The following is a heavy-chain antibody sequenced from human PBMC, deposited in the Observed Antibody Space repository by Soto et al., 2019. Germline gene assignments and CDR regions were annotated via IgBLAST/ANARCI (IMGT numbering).Heavy chain of an antibody. J-gene: IGHJ4*02. V-gene: IGHV1-69*02. Sequence: QVQLVQSGAEVKKPGSSVKVSCKASGGTFSSYTISWVRQAPGQGLEWMGRIIPILGIANYAQKFQGRVTSTAENSASPADMELSSLRAENKAVYYCARGGMIVVPPFDYWGQGTLVTVSS. CDR3: ARGGMIVVPPFDY. CDR1: GGTFSSYT. D-gene: IGHD3-22*01. CDR2: IIPILGIA.